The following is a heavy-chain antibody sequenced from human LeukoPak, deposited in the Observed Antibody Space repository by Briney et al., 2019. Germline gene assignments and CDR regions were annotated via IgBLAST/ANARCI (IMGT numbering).Heavy chain of an antibody. Sequence: SETLSLTCTVSGGSISSSSYYWSWIRQPPGKGLEWIGKINYSGSTDYNPSLKSRVTISVDMSKNQFSLKLSSVTAADTAVYYCARLIYYDSSGYLDYWGQGSLVTVSS. V-gene: IGHV4-39*07. D-gene: IGHD3-22*01. CDR3: ARLIYYDSSGYLDY. CDR2: INYSGST. CDR1: GGSISSSSYY. J-gene: IGHJ4*02.